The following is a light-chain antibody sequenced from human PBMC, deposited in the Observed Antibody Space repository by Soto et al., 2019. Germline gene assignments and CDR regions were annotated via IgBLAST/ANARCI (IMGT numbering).Light chain of an antibody. J-gene: IGLJ2*01. CDR2: EVI. CDR1: SSDVGGYNY. V-gene: IGLV2-8*01. Sequence: QSALTQPPSASGSPGQSVTISCTGTSSDVGGYNYVSWYQQHPVKAPKLMIYEVIKRPSGVPDRFSGSKSGNTASLTVSGLQAEDEADYYCSSYAGSNNVVFGGGTKLTVL. CDR3: SSYAGSNNVV.